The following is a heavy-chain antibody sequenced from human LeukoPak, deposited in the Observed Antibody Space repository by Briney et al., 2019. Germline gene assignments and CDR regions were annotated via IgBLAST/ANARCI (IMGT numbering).Heavy chain of an antibody. CDR1: GFTFSSYS. D-gene: IGHD3-10*01. CDR2: ISSSSSYI. Sequence: GGSLRLSCAASGFTFSSYSMNWVRQAPGKGLEWVSSISSSSSYIYYADSVKGRFTISRDNAKNSLYLQMNSLRAEDTAVYYCARDAYGSGSCYSAFDIWGQGTMVTVSS. CDR3: ARDAYGSGSCYSAFDI. V-gene: IGHV3-21*01. J-gene: IGHJ3*02.